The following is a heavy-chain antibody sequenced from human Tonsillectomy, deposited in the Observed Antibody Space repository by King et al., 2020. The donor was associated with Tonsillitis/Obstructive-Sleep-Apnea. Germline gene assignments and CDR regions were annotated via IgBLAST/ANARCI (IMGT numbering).Heavy chain of an antibody. D-gene: IGHD3-10*01. Sequence: QLQESGPGLVKPSETLSLTCSVSGGSISSSSNYWGWIRQPPGKGLEWIGNIYYTGSTYYNPSLKSRVTISVDMSKNQFSLNLSSVTAADTAVDYCAGRAPGVDPWGQGTLVTVSS. CDR2: IYYTGST. CDR1: GGSISSSSNY. J-gene: IGHJ5*02. CDR3: AGRAPGVDP. V-gene: IGHV4-39*01.